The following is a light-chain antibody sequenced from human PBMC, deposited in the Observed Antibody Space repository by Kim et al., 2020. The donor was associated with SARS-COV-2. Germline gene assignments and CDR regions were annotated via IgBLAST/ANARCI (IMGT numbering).Light chain of an antibody. CDR1: SSDVGAYKF. J-gene: IGLJ1*01. CDR2: EVT. CDR3: CSYAGSNNHYL. Sequence: QSVTIACTGTSSDVGAYKFVSWYQQHPGKAPKLIIYEVTLRPSGVPDRFSGSKSGNTASLTVSGLQAEDEADYYCCSYAGSNNHYLFGTGTKVTVL. V-gene: IGLV2-8*01.